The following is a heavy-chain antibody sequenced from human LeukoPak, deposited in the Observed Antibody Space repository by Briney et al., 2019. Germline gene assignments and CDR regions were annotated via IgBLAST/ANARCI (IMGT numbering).Heavy chain of an antibody. D-gene: IGHD5-18*01. CDR3: ARRGFGDTAMALSDY. Sequence: ASVKVSCKASGYTFTGYYMHWVRQAPGQGLEWMGWINPNSGGTNYAQKFQGRVTITADKSTGTAYMELSSLRSEDTAVYYCARRGFGDTAMALSDYWGQGTLVTVSS. CDR2: INPNSGGT. CDR1: GYTFTGYY. V-gene: IGHV1-2*02. J-gene: IGHJ4*02.